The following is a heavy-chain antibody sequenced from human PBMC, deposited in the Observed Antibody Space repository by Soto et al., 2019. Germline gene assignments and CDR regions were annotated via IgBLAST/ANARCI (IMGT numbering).Heavy chain of an antibody. Sequence: PGGSLRLSCAASGFTFSNYWMHWVRQGPGEGLVWVSHINSDGSSTNYADSVRGRFIISRDNAENTLYLQMNSLRAEDTAMYYCERDLSGPFDYWGQGTLVTVSS. V-gene: IGHV3-74*01. CDR2: INSDGSST. CDR1: GFTFSNYW. J-gene: IGHJ4*02. CDR3: ERDLSGPFDY.